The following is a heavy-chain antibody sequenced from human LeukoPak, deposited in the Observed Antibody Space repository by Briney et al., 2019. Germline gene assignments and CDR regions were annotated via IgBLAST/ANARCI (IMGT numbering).Heavy chain of an antibody. Sequence: GGSLRLSCAASGFTFSSYAMSWVRQAPGKGLEWVSAISGSGGSAYYADSVKGRFTISRENSKNTLYLQMNSLRAEDTAVYYCAKDPDDYGDYGDWGQGTLVTVSS. CDR3: AKDPDDYGDYGD. CDR1: GFTFSSYA. V-gene: IGHV3-23*01. CDR2: ISGSGGSA. D-gene: IGHD4-17*01. J-gene: IGHJ4*02.